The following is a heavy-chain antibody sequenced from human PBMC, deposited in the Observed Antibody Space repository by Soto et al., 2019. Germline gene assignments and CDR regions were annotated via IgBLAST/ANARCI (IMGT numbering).Heavy chain of an antibody. V-gene: IGHV4-59*01. Sequence: SETLSLTCTVSGGSISSYYWSWIRQPPGKGLEWIGYIYYSGSTNYNPSLKSRVTISVDTSKNQFSLKLSSVTAADTAVYYCARRYGASFDYWGQATRVTVSS. CDR2: IYYSGST. D-gene: IGHD4-17*01. CDR1: GGSISSYY. CDR3: ARRYGASFDY. J-gene: IGHJ4*02.